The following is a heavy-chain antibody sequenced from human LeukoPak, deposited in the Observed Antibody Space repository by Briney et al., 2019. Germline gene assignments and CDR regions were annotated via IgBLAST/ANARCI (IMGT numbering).Heavy chain of an antibody. V-gene: IGHV4-59*08. D-gene: IGHD6-13*01. CDR3: ARHDLLAAAGTVIGMDV. J-gene: IGHJ6*02. CDR1: GGSISSYY. CDR2: IYYSGST. Sequence: NPSETLSLTCTVSGGSISSYYWSWIRQPPGKGLEWIGYIYYSGSTNYNPSLKSRVTISVDTSKNQFSLRLSSVTAADMAVYYCARHDLLAAAGTVIGMDVWGQGTTVTVSS.